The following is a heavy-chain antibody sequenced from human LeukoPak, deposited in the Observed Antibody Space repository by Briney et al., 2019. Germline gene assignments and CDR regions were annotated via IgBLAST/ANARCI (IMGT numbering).Heavy chain of an antibody. J-gene: IGHJ5*02. CDR3: ARAYYYGSGSYYSSYDWFDP. D-gene: IGHD3-10*01. CDR1: GYTFTSYY. V-gene: IGHV1-46*01. CDR2: INPSGGST. Sequence: ASVKVSCKASGYTFTSYYMHWVRQAPGQGLEWMGIINPSGGSTSYAQKFQGRVTMTRDTSTSTVYMELSSLRSEDTAVYYCARAYYYGSGSYYSSYDWFDPWGQGTLVTVSS.